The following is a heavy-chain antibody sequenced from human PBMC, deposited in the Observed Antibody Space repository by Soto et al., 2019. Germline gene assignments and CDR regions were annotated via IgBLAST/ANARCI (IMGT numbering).Heavy chain of an antibody. CDR2: ISGSGGST. CDR1: GFTFSSYA. V-gene: IGHV3-23*01. J-gene: IGHJ4*02. CDR3: AKDVPLGDGDYVLVY. Sequence: GGSLRLSCAASGFTFSSYAMSWVRQAPGKGLEWVSAISGSGGSTYCADSVKGRFTISRDKSKNTLYLQMNSLRAEDTAVYYGAKDVPLGDGDYVLVYGGQGALVTVSS. D-gene: IGHD4-17*01.